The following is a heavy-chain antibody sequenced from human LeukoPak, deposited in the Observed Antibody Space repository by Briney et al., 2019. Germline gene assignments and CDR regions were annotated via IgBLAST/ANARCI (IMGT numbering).Heavy chain of an antibody. CDR1: GGSISSYY. V-gene: IGHV4-59*01. CDR2: IYYSGST. Sequence: SETLSLTCTVSGGSISSYYWSWIRQPPGKGLEWIGYIYYSGSTNYNPSLKSRVTISVDTSKNQFSLKLSSVTAADTAVYYCASLLPPGSVGDGDYWGQGTLVTVSS. D-gene: IGHD3-10*01. J-gene: IGHJ4*02. CDR3: ASLLPPGSVGDGDY.